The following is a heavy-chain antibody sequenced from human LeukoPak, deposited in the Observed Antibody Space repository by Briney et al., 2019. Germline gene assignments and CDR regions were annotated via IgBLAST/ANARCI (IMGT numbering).Heavy chain of an antibody. CDR3: ARGYCTNGVCYGEDY. Sequence: ASVNVSCKASGYTFTGYYMHWVRQAPGQGLEWMGWINPNSGGTNYAQKFQGRVTMTRDTSISTAYMELSRLRSDDTAVYYCARGYCTNGVCYGEDYWGQGTLVTVSS. J-gene: IGHJ4*02. D-gene: IGHD2-8*01. CDR2: INPNSGGT. V-gene: IGHV1-2*02. CDR1: GYTFTGYY.